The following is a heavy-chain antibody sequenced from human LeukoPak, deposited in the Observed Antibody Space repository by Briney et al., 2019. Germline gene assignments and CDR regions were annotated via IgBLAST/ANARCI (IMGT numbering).Heavy chain of an antibody. CDR1: GYTFTGYW. Sequence: GESLKISCKGSGYTFTGYWIGGVRQMRGKGVEGMGIIYPGDSDTRYSPSFQGQVTISADKSLRTAYLQWSSLKASDTAMYYCARPHFDSSGYEFDYWGQGTLVTVSS. CDR3: ARPHFDSSGYEFDY. V-gene: IGHV5-51*01. D-gene: IGHD3-22*01. CDR2: IYPGDSDT. J-gene: IGHJ4*02.